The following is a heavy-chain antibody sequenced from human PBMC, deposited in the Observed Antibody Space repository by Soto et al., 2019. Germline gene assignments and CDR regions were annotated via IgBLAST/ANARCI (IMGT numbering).Heavy chain of an antibody. CDR3: AKGMGNYNILTDYYLRSQGSPGLYGMDV. Sequence: GGSLRLSCAASGFTFSSQAMSWVRQAPGKGLEWVSVISADGGGSYYADSVKGRFTIARDNSKNTLYLQMNSLRGEDTAVYYCAKGMGNYNILTDYYLRSQGSPGLYGMDVWGQGTTVTVSS. CDR1: GFTFSSQA. D-gene: IGHD3-9*01. V-gene: IGHV3-23*01. J-gene: IGHJ6*02. CDR2: ISADGGGS.